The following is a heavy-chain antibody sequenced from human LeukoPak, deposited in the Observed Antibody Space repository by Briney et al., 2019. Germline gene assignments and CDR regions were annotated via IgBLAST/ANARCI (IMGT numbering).Heavy chain of an antibody. CDR2: ISSISSYI. J-gene: IGHJ6*03. CDR1: AFTFSSYS. Sequence: GPSLRLSYAPSAFTFSSYSINWVRQAPGKWMECHSSISSISSYIYYAGSVKGGFTISRDNAKNSLYLQMNSLRAEDTAVYYCAREIVGAPGYYYYMDVWGKGTTVTVSS. D-gene: IGHD1-26*01. V-gene: IGHV3-21*04. CDR3: AREIVGAPGYYYYMDV.